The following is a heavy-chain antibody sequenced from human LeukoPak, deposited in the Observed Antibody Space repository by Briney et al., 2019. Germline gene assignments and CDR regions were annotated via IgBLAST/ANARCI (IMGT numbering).Heavy chain of an antibody. CDR1: GYTFTGYY. V-gene: IGHV1-2*02. CDR2: INPNSGVT. D-gene: IGHD3-10*01. Sequence: ASAKVSCKTSGYTFTGYYMHWVRQAPGQGLEWMGWINPNSGVTNYAQKFQGRVTMTRDTSISTAYMELSRLSSIDTAVYYCARGRTFGSGSYSAFDIWGQGTMVTVSS. J-gene: IGHJ3*02. CDR3: ARGRTFGSGSYSAFDI.